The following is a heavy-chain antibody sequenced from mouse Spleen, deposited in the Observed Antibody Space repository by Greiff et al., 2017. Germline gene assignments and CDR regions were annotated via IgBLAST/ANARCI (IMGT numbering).Heavy chain of an antibody. D-gene: IGHD1-1*01. Sequence: EVKVEESGGGLVQPGGSLSLSCAASGFTFTDYYMSWVRQPPGKALEWLGFIRNKANGYTTEYSASVKGRFTISRDNSQSILYLQMNALRAEDSATYYCASHYYYDAWFAYWGQGTLVTVSA. CDR1: GFTFTDYY. CDR2: IRNKANGYTT. J-gene: IGHJ3*01. V-gene: IGHV7-3*01. CDR3: ASHYYYDAWFAY.